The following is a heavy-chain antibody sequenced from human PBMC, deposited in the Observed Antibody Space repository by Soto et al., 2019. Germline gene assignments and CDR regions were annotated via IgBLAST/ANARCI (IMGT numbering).Heavy chain of an antibody. CDR3: ARTYVLSHYMDV. CDR1: GYSFTKYW. J-gene: IGHJ6*03. D-gene: IGHD3-10*02. V-gene: IGHV5-51*03. Sequence: EVQLVQSGAEVKKPGESLKISCKASGYSFTKYWIAWVRQVPGKGLEWMGSIYPSDSDTRYRPSFQGQVTISADRSNTTAYLQWSSLKASDTAIYYCARTYVLSHYMDVWGKGTTVTVSS. CDR2: IYPSDSDT.